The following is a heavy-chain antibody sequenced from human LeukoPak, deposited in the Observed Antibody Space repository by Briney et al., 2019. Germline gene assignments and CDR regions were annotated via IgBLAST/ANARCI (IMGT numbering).Heavy chain of an antibody. V-gene: IGHV1-2*02. J-gene: IGHJ6*03. CDR3: ARYDRSSRYYYMDV. CDR1: GYTFTGYY. CDR2: INPNSGGT. D-gene: IGHD6-6*01. Sequence: ASVKVSCKASGYTFTGYYMHWVRQAPGQGLEWMGWINPNSGGTNYAQKFQGRVTMTRDTSISTAYMELSRLRSDDTAVYYCARYDRSSRYYYMDVWGKGTTVTVSS.